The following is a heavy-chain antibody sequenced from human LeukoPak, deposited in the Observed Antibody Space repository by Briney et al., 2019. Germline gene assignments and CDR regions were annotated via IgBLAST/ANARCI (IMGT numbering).Heavy chain of an antibody. CDR3: ARDLNPYYYDSSGSAFDY. J-gene: IGHJ4*02. CDR2: ISYDGSNK. Sequence: GGSLRLSCAASGFTFSSYAMHWVRQAPGKGLEWVAVISYDGSNKYYADSVKGRFTISRDNSKNTLYLQMGSLRAEDMAVYYCARDLNPYYYDSSGSAFDYWGQGTLVTVSS. V-gene: IGHV3-30*14. D-gene: IGHD3-22*01. CDR1: GFTFSSYA.